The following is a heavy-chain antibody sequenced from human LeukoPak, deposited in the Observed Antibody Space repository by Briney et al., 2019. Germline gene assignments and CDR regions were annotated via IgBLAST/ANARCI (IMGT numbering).Heavy chain of an antibody. CDR3: ARELTYADY. J-gene: IGHJ4*02. V-gene: IGHV4-30-4*01. D-gene: IGHD4/OR15-4a*01. Sequence: SETLSLTCTVSGGSISSGDYYWSWIRQPPGKGLEWIGYIYYSGSTYYNPSLKSRVTMSVDTSKNQFSLKLSSVTAAYTAVYYCARELTYADYWGQGTLVTVPS. CDR1: GGSISSGDYY. CDR2: IYYSGST.